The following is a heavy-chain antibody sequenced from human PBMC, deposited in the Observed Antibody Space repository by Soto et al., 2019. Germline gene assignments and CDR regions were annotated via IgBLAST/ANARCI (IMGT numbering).Heavy chain of an antibody. V-gene: IGHV1-18*01. CDR3: ARDIYYGDYDLGVFDP. Sequence: ASVKVSCKASGYTFTSYGISWVRQAPGQGLEWMGWISAYNGNTNYAQKLQGRVTMTTDTSTSTAYMELRSLRSDDTAVYYCARDIYYGDYDLGVFDPWGQGTLVTVSS. J-gene: IGHJ5*02. CDR2: ISAYNGNT. D-gene: IGHD4-17*01. CDR1: GYTFTSYG.